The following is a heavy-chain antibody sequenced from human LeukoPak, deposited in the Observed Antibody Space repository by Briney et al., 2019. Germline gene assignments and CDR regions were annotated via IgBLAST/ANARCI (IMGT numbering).Heavy chain of an antibody. CDR3: ARGRRGDYYDSSGYYNY. Sequence: ASVKVSCKASGYNFTKYGINWVRQAPGQGLEWMGWISAYNGNTNYAQKLQGRVTMTTDTSTSTAYMELRSLRSDDTAVYYCARGRRGDYYDSSGYYNYWGQGTLVTVSS. D-gene: IGHD3-22*01. J-gene: IGHJ4*02. CDR1: GYNFTKYG. CDR2: ISAYNGNT. V-gene: IGHV1-18*01.